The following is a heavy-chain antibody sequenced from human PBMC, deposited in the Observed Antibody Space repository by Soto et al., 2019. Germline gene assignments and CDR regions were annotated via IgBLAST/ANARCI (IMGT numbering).Heavy chain of an antibody. J-gene: IGHJ2*01. D-gene: IGHD3-16*02. Sequence: QVQLVQSGAEVKKPGASVKVSSKVSGYTLTELSMQWVRQAPGKGLEWMGGFDPEDDETIYAQKFQGRVTMTEDTSTDTTYMELSSMRSEETAVYYCATRDYVWGSYRHWYFDLWGRGTLVTVS. CDR2: FDPEDDET. CDR1: GYTLTELS. V-gene: IGHV1-24*01. CDR3: ATRDYVWGSYRHWYFDL.